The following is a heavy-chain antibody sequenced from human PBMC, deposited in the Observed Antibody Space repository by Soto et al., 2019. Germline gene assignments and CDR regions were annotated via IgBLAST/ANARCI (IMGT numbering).Heavy chain of an antibody. CDR2: ITSNSIYI. CDR1: GFPFSNFD. Sequence: EVQLVESGGGLVKPGGSLRLSCAASGFPFSNFDMNWVRQAPGKGLEWVSSITSNSIYIYYADSVKGRFTVSRDNAKNSLYLQMDSLRAEDTAVYYCARDLSGRNYYYHGLDVWGQGTTVTVSS. J-gene: IGHJ6*02. V-gene: IGHV3-21*01. CDR3: ARDLSGRNYYYHGLDV. D-gene: IGHD2-15*01.